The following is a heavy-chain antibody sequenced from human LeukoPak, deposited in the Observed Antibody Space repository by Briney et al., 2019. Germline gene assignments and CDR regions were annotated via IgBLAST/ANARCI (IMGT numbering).Heavy chain of an antibody. D-gene: IGHD2-2*01. CDR2: IWYDGSNK. CDR3: AREVAAIVVVPAAAPWFDP. J-gene: IGHJ5*02. CDR1: GFTFSSYG. V-gene: IGHV3-33*01. Sequence: PGRSLRLSCAASGFTFSSYGMHWVRQAPGKGLEWVAVIWYDGSNKYYADSVKGRFTISRDNCKNTLYLQMNSLRAEDTAVYYCAREVAAIVVVPAAAPWFDPWGQGTLVTVSS.